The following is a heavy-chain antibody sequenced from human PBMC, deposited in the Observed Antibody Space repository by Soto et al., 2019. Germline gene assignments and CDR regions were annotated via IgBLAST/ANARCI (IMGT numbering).Heavy chain of an antibody. CDR2: IYPGDSDT. V-gene: IGHV5-51*01. CDR3: ARHRQALGGYCSSTSCYDYYYYGMDV. J-gene: IGHJ6*02. Sequence: GESLKISCKGSGYSFTSYWIGWVRQMPGKGLEWMGIIYPGDSDTRYSPSFQGQVTISADKSISTAYLQWSSLKASDTAMYYCARHRQALGGYCSSTSCYDYYYYGMDVWGQGTTVTVSS. CDR1: GYSFTSYW. D-gene: IGHD2-2*03.